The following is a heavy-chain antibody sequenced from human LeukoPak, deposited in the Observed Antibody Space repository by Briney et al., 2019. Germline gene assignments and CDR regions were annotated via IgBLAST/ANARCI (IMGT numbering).Heavy chain of an antibody. CDR3: ASAPYDFWSGYRVDY. D-gene: IGHD3-3*01. Sequence: GGSLRLSCAASGFTFSSYAMSWVRQAPGKGLEWVSAISGSGGNTYYADSVKGRFTISRDNSKNTLYLQMNSLRAEDTAVYYCASAPYDFWSGYRVDYWGQGTLVTVSS. CDR1: GFTFSSYA. J-gene: IGHJ4*02. CDR2: ISGSGGNT. V-gene: IGHV3-23*01.